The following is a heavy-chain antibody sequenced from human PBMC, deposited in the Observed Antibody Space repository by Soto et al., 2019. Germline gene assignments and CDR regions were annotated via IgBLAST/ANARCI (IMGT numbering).Heavy chain of an antibody. CDR3: ARGPNSVPAAISYCYMDV. CDR2: MNPNSGNT. Sequence: QVQLVQSGAEVKKPGASVKVSCKASGYTFTSYDINWVRQATGQGLEWMGWMNPNSGNTGYAQKFQGRVTMTRNTSISTAYMELSSLRSEDTAVYYCARGPNSVPAAISYCYMDVWGKGTTVTVSS. V-gene: IGHV1-8*01. J-gene: IGHJ6*03. D-gene: IGHD2-2*01. CDR1: GYTFTSYD.